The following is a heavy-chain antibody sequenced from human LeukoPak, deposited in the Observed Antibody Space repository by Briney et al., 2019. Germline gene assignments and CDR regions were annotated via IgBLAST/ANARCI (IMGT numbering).Heavy chain of an antibody. CDR1: GGSIISYY. CDR2: IYYSGTT. Sequence: SETLSLTCTVSGGSIISYYWNWIRQPPGKGLEWIGYIYYSGTTKYTPSLESRVTMSVDTSKNQFSLKLSSVTAADTAVYYCARDSSSWYLGGDNWFDPWGQGTLVTVSS. V-gene: IGHV4-59*12. CDR3: ARDSSSWYLGGDNWFDP. J-gene: IGHJ5*02. D-gene: IGHD6-13*01.